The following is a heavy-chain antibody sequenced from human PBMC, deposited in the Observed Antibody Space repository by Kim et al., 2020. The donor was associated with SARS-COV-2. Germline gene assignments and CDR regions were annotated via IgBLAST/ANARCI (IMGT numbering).Heavy chain of an antibody. CDR2: IWYDGSNK. Sequence: GGSLRLSCAASGFTFSSYGMHWVRQAPGKGLEWVAVIWYDGSNKYYADSVKGRFTISRDNSKNTLYLQMNSLRAEDTAVYYCARGPTGFWSGYQPAHAFGNWGQGTVVTVSS. D-gene: IGHD3-3*01. V-gene: IGHV3-33*01. J-gene: IGHJ3*02. CDR3: ARGPTGFWSGYQPAHAFGN. CDR1: GFTFSSYG.